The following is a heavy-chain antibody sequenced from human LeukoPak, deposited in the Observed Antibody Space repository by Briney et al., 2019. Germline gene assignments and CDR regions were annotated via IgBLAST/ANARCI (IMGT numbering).Heavy chain of an antibody. V-gene: IGHV1-18*01. CDR3: ARDRYCSSTSCYASGDY. CDR2: ISAYNGNT. CDR1: GYTFTSYG. Sequence: ASAKVSCKASGYTFTSYGISWVRQAPGQGLEWMGWISAYNGNTNYAQKLQGRVTMTTDTTTSTAYMELRSLRSDDTAVYYCARDRYCSSTSCYASGDYWGQGTLVTVSS. D-gene: IGHD2-2*01. J-gene: IGHJ4*02.